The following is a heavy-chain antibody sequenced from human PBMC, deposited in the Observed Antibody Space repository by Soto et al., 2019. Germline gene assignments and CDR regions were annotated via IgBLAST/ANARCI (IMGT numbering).Heavy chain of an antibody. CDR1: GGSFSGYY. D-gene: IGHD3-3*01. V-gene: IGHV4-34*01. CDR2: INHSGST. J-gene: IGHJ5*02. Sequence: PSETLSLTCAVYGGSFSGYYWRWLRQPPGKGLEWIGEINHSGSTNYNPSLKSRVTISVDTSKNQFSLKLSSVTAADTAVYYCARVYGYFLAIRFYNWFDPWGQGTLVTVSS. CDR3: ARVYGYFLAIRFYNWFDP.